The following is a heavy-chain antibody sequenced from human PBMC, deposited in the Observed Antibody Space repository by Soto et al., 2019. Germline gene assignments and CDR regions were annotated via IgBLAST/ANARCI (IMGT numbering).Heavy chain of an antibody. V-gene: IGHV3-11*04. CDR3: ARVSYGRSFEM. D-gene: IGHD5-18*01. CDR1: GITFRVYY. J-gene: IGHJ3*02. CDR2: VSSSGSTI. Sequence: QVQLVESGGALVKPGGSLRLSCAASGITFRVYYMSWIRQDPGKGLERISNVSSSGSTIYYADSVKGRFTISRDNAKKSLFLQMNRLRAEDPAVYYCARVSYGRSFEMWGQGTTVTVAA.